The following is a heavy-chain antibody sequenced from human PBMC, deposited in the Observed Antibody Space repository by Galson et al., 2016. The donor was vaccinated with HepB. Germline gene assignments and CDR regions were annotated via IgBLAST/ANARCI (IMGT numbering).Heavy chain of an antibody. D-gene: IGHD6-19*01. CDR3: VKGPGMAMAKYYFDY. CDR1: GFNFDDSA. Sequence: SLRLSCAASGFNFDDSAMHWVRQAPGKGLEWVSSISWNSGNIDYADSVKGRFTLSRDNAKDSLYLQMNSLRPEDTALYYCVKGPGMAMAKYYFDYWGQGTLVTVSS. CDR2: ISWNSGNI. V-gene: IGHV3-9*01. J-gene: IGHJ4*02.